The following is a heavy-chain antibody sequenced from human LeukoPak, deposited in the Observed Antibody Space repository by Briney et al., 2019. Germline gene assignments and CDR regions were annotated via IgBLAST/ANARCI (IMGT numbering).Heavy chain of an antibody. CDR2: IYYSGST. J-gene: IGHJ3*02. D-gene: IGHD2-15*01. Sequence: PSETLSLTCTVSGGSISSSSYYWGWIRQPPGKGLEWIGSIYYSGSTYYNPSLKSRVTISVDTSKNQFSLKLSSVTAADTAVYYCATVYCSGGSCYSDAFDIWGQGTMVTVSS. V-gene: IGHV4-39*07. CDR1: GGSISSSSYY. CDR3: ATVYCSGGSCYSDAFDI.